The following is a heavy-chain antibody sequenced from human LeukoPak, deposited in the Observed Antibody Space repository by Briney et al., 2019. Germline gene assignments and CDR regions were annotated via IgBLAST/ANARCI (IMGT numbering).Heavy chain of an antibody. J-gene: IGHJ2*01. D-gene: IGHD4-17*01. CDR3: ARGRGYVLERDYGDYGYPPLGWYFDL. V-gene: IGHV4-39*07. Sequence: SETLSLTCTVSGDSISSSSYFWGWIRQPPGKGLEWIGSIYYGGSTYYNPSLKSRVTISVDTSKNQFSLKLSSVTAADTAVYYCARGRGYVLERDYGDYGYPPLGWYFDLWGRGTLVTVSS. CDR1: GDSISSSSYF. CDR2: IYYGGST.